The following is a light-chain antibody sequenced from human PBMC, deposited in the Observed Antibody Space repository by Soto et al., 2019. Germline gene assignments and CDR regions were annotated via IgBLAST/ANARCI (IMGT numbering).Light chain of an antibody. J-gene: IGKJ1*01. CDR3: LQYHNLWA. Sequence: EVVLTQSPGTLSLSPGERATLSCRASQTVSNSYLAWYQQKPGQAPRLLIYDASSRATGIPDRFSGGGSGTDFTLTISSLQSEDFTVYSCLQYHNLWAFGQGTKVDIK. CDR2: DAS. V-gene: IGKV3-20*01. CDR1: QTVSNSY.